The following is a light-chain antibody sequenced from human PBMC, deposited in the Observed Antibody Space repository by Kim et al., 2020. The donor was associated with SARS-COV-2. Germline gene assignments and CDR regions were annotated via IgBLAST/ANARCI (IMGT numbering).Light chain of an antibody. J-gene: IGKJ2*01. Sequence: TLSLSPGERATLSCRASQSVSSSYLAWYQQKPGQAPRLLIYGASSRATGIPDRFSGSGSGTDFTLTISRLEPEDFAVYYCQHHGTFGQGTKLEIK. V-gene: IGKV3-20*01. CDR2: GAS. CDR3: QHHGT. CDR1: QSVSSSY.